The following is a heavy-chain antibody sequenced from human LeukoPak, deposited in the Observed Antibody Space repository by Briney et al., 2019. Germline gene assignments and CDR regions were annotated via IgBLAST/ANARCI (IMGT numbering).Heavy chain of an antibody. CDR1: GYTFNIHY. V-gene: IGHV1-2*02. J-gene: IGHJ4*02. CDR3: ARETTEADDY. Sequence: ASVKVSCKASGYTFNIHYIHWVRQAPGQVLGWVGWINSNSGATQYAQKFQGRVIMTTDTSITTVYMELSRLTSDDTAVYDCARETTEADDYWGQGNLVTVSS. CDR2: INSNSGAT. D-gene: IGHD1-1*01.